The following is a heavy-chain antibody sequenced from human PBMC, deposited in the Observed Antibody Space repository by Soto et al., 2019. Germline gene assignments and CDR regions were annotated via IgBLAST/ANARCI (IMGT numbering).Heavy chain of an antibody. CDR1: GGSFSGYY. J-gene: IGHJ6*02. V-gene: IGHV4-34*01. D-gene: IGHD6-13*01. CDR3: ARAGYSSSWYYYYGMDV. Sequence: LEILSLTCAVYGGSFSGYYWGWIRQPPGKGLEWIGEINHSGSTNYNPSLKSRVTISVDTSKNQFSLKLSSVTAADTAVYYCARAGYSSSWYYYYGMDVWGQGTTVTVSS. CDR2: INHSGST.